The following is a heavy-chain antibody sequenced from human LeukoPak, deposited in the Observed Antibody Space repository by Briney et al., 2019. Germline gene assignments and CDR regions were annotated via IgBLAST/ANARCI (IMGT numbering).Heavy chain of an antibody. Sequence: PGGSLRLSCAASGFTFSSYGMHWVRQAPGKGLEWVAFIRYDGSNKYYADSVKGRFTISRDNSKNTLYLQMNSLRAEDTTVYYCAKDLGRAQGLFDYWGQGTLVTVSS. D-gene: IGHD1-26*01. V-gene: IGHV3-30*02. J-gene: IGHJ4*02. CDR2: IRYDGSNK. CDR3: AKDLGRAQGLFDY. CDR1: GFTFSSYG.